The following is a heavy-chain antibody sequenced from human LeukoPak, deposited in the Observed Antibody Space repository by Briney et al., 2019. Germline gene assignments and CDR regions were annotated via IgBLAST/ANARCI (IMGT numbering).Heavy chain of an antibody. CDR3: ARWGSSGWLQYNWFDP. D-gene: IGHD6-19*01. CDR2: IYYSGST. J-gene: IGHJ5*02. Sequence: PSETLSLTCTVSGGSISSSSYYWGWIRQPPGKGLEWIGSIYYSGSTYYNPSLKSRVTISVDTSKNQFSLKLSSVTAADTAVYYCARWGSSGWLQYNWFDPWGQGTLVTVSS. CDR1: GGSISSSSYY. V-gene: IGHV4-39*01.